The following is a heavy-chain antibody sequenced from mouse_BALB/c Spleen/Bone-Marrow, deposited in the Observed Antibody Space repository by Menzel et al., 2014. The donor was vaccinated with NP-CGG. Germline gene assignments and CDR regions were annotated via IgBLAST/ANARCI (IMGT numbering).Heavy chain of an antibody. CDR2: IDPSTGRT. J-gene: IGHJ2*01. CDR3: ARINGYDY. V-gene: IGHV1S81*02. D-gene: IGHD2-2*01. CDR1: GSTFTSYW. Sequence: VQLQQSGAELVKPGASVKLSCKASGSTFTSYWMHWVKQRPGQGLEWIGEIDPSTGRTDYNKKFKSQATLTVDKSSSTAYMHLSSLTSEDSAVYYCARINGYDYWGQGTTLTVSS.